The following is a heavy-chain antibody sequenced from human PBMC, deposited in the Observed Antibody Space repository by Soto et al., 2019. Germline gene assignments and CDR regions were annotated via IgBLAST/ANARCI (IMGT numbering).Heavy chain of an antibody. CDR3: ARANRYDYIWGSHHYFDY. CDR2: INPNSGGT. D-gene: IGHD3-16*01. V-gene: IGHV1-2*04. CDR1: GYTFTGYY. J-gene: IGHJ4*02. Sequence: ASVKVSCKASGYTFTGYYMHWVRQAPGQGLEWMGWINPNSGGTNYAQKFQGWVTMTRDTSISTAYMELSRLRSDDTALYYCARANRYDYIWGSHHYFDYWGQGTLVTVSS.